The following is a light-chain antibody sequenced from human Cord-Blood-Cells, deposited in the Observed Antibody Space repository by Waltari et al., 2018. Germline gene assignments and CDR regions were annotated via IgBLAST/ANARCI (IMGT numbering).Light chain of an antibody. J-gene: IGKJ4*01. CDR3: QVYSSYTLT. CDR1: QSISSW. Sequence: DIQMTQSPSTLSASVGDRVTITCRASQSISSWLAWDQQKPGRAPKLLIYDASRLESGVTSRFSVSGSGAECTLTISSLQRDDFTTYYSQVYSSYTLTFGGGTKVEIK. CDR2: DAS. V-gene: IGKV1-5*01.